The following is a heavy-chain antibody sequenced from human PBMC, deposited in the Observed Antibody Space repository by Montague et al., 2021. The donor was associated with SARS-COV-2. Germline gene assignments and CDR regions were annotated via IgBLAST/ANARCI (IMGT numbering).Heavy chain of an antibody. CDR2: INHSGSA. CDR3: ARVRYYGSGTSLGMDV. J-gene: IGHJ6*02. Sequence: SETLSLTCAVYGGSFSGYYWSWIRQPPGKGLEWIGEINHSGSANYNPSLKSRVNISVDTSKNQFSLKLSSVTAADTAVYYCARVRYYGSGTSLGMDVWGQGTTVTVSS. CDR1: GGSFSGYY. V-gene: IGHV4-34*01. D-gene: IGHD3-10*01.